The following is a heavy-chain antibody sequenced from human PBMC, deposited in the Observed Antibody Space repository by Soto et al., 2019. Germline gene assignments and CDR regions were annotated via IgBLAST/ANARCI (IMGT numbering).Heavy chain of an antibody. J-gene: IGHJ4*02. D-gene: IGHD3-10*01. CDR2: IIPILGIA. V-gene: IGHV1-69*04. Sequence: GASVKVSCKASGGTFSSYTISWVRQAPVQGLEWMGRIIPILGIANYAQKFQGRVTITADKSTSTAYMELSSLRSEDTAVYYCARDYGSGSYYDYWGQGTLVTVSS. CDR1: GGTFSSYT. CDR3: ARDYGSGSYYDY.